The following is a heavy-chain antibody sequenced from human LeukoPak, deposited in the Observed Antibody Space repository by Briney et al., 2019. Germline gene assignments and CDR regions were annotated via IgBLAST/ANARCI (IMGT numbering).Heavy chain of an antibody. CDR1: GFTFSSYA. CDR2: ISGSGGST. J-gene: IGHJ5*02. Sequence: PGGSLRLSCASSGFTFSSYAMTGFRKPPGKGLDWVSAISGSGGSTYYADSVKGRFTISRDNSKTTQYLQMNSLRAEDTAVYSCDMDIVVVVAASGWFDPWGQGTLVTVSS. CDR3: DMDIVVVVAASGWFDP. D-gene: IGHD2-15*01. V-gene: IGHV3-23*01.